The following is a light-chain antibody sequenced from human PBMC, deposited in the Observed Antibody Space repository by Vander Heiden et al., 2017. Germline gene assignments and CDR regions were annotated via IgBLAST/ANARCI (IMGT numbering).Light chain of an antibody. CDR2: WAS. J-gene: IGKJ2*01. CDR3: QQDDNTPYT. V-gene: IGKV4-1*01. CDR1: QSVLSSSNNRNY. Sequence: DIVMTQSPDSLPVSLGERVTIDCKSSQSVLSSSNNRNYLAWYQQKAGQPPNLLIYWASTRESGVPDRFSGSGSGADFTLTISSLQAEDVAVYFCQQDDNTPYTFGQGTKMEI.